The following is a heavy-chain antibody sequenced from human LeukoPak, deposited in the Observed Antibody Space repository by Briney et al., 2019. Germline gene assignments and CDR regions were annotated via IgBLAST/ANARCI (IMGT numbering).Heavy chain of an antibody. Sequence: SETLSLTCAVYGGSFSGYYWSWIRQPPGKGLEWIGEINHSGSTNYNPSLKSRVTISVDTSKNQFSLKLSSVTAADTAVYYCASVLRAQGYYYYGMVVWGKGTTVTVSS. D-gene: IGHD5/OR15-5a*01. CDR2: INHSGST. CDR1: GGSFSGYY. J-gene: IGHJ6*04. CDR3: ASVLRAQGYYYYGMVV. V-gene: IGHV4-34*01.